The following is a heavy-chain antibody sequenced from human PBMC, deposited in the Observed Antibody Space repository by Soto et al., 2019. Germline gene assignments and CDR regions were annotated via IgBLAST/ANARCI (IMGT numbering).Heavy chain of an antibody. V-gene: IGHV4-4*07. J-gene: IGHJ3*02. D-gene: IGHD6-13*01. Sequence: SETLSLTCNVSGGSISSYYWSWIRQPAGKGLEWIGRIYTGGSTNYNPSLKSRVTMSVDTSKNQFSLKLSSVTAADTAVYYCARDYSTGPRADAFDIWGQGTMVTVSS. CDR1: GGSISSYY. CDR3: ARDYSTGPRADAFDI. CDR2: IYTGGST.